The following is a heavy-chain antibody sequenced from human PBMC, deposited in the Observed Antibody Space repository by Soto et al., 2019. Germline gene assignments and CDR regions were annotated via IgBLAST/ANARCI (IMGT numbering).Heavy chain of an antibody. J-gene: IGHJ6*02. V-gene: IGHV1-24*01. D-gene: IGHD1-26*01. CDR2: FDPEDGET. Sequence: ASGKVCCKFSGYTLTELSMHWVRQAPGKGLEWMGGFDPEDGETIYAQKFQGRVTMTEDTSTDTAYMELSSLRSEDTAVYYCATDQSGEWELRDFYYAMDVWGQGTTVTVSS. CDR3: ATDQSGEWELRDFYYAMDV. CDR1: GYTLTELS.